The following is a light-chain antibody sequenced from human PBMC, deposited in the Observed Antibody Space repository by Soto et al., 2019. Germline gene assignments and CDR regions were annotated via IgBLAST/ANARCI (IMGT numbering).Light chain of an antibody. CDR1: SSDVGGYNY. V-gene: IGLV2-14*01. CDR3: SSYTSSSIFYV. CDR2: DVS. J-gene: IGLJ1*01. Sequence: QSALTQPASVSGSPGRSITISCTGTSSDVGGYNYVSWYQQHPGKAPKLMIYDVSNRPSGVSNRFSGSKSGNTASLTISGLQAEDEADYYCSSYTSSSIFYVFGTGTKVTVL.